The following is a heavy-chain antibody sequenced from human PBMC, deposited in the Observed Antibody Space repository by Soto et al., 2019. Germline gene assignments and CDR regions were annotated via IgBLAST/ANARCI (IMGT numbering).Heavy chain of an antibody. CDR1: GFTFDDYA. Sequence: GGSLRLSCAASGFTFDDYAMHWVRQAPGKGLEWVSGINWNSGSIGYADSVKGRFTISRDNAKTTLYLQMNSLRAEDTAVYYCAKDRRDTAMDPYYYYYGMDVWGQGTTVTVSS. D-gene: IGHD5-18*01. V-gene: IGHV3-9*01. CDR3: AKDRRDTAMDPYYYYYGMDV. CDR2: INWNSGSI. J-gene: IGHJ6*02.